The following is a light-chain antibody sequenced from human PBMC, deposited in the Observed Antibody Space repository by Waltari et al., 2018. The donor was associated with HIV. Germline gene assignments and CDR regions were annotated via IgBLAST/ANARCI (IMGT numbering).Light chain of an antibody. Sequence: SYELTQPPSVSVSPGQTARITCSGDALPKQYAYWYQQRPGQAPVLGLYKDTERPSGIPERFSGSSSGTTATLTIIGVQAQDEADYHCQSADSNASLWVFGGGTKLTVL. CDR1: ALPKQY. J-gene: IGLJ3*02. CDR3: QSADSNASLWV. V-gene: IGLV3-25*03. CDR2: KDT.